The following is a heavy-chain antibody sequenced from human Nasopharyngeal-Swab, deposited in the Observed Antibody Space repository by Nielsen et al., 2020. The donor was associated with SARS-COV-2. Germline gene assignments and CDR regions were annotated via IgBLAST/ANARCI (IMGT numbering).Heavy chain of an antibody. J-gene: IGHJ6*03. CDR3: ARSLGNSGYYYMDV. CDR2: ISAYNGNT. CDR1: GDTFTSYG. D-gene: IGHD1-26*01. V-gene: IGHV1-18*01. Sequence: ASVKVSCKASGDTFTSYGISWVRQAPGQGLEWMGWISAYNGNTNYAQKLQGRVTMTTDTSTSTAYMELRSLRSDDTAVYYCARSLGNSGYYYMDVWGKGTTVTVSS.